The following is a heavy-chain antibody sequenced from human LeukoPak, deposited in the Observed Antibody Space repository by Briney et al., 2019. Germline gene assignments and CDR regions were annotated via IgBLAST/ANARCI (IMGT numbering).Heavy chain of an antibody. D-gene: IGHD4-11*01. CDR2: IIPIFGTA. Sequence: ASVKVSCKASGGTFSSYAISWVRQAPGQGLEWMGGIIPIFGTANYAQKFQGRVTITADESTSTAYMELSSLRSEDTAVYYCASRAGGYSNPSFYYYYGMDVWGQGTTVTVSS. V-gene: IGHV1-69*13. CDR3: ASRAGGYSNPSFYYYYGMDV. CDR1: GGTFSSYA. J-gene: IGHJ6*02.